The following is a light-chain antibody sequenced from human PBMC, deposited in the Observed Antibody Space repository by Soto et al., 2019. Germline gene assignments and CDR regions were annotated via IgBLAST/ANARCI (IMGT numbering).Light chain of an antibody. Sequence: QSVLTQPPSVSGAPGQRVTISCTGSSSNIGAGYDVHWYQQLPGTAPKLLIYGNSNRPSGVPDRFSGSKSGTSASLAITGLQAEDEAVYYCQSYDSGLSGSRYVFGTGIKLTVL. CDR2: GNS. CDR1: SSNIGAGYD. J-gene: IGLJ1*01. V-gene: IGLV1-40*01. CDR3: QSYDSGLSGSRYV.